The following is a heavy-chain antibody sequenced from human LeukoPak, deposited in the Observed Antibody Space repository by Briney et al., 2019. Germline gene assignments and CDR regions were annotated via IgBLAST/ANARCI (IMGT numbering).Heavy chain of an antibody. V-gene: IGHV3-23*01. CDR1: GFTFSSYA. D-gene: IGHD3-10*01. CDR2: ITFKGDIQ. Sequence: GGSLRLSCAASGFTFSSYAMGWVRQAPGKGLEWVSDITFKGDIQNYADSVKGRFTISRDNAKNSLYLQMNSLRAEDTAVYYCARAVYYYGSAAPNWFDPWGQGTLVTVSS. J-gene: IGHJ5*02. CDR3: ARAVYYYGSAAPNWFDP.